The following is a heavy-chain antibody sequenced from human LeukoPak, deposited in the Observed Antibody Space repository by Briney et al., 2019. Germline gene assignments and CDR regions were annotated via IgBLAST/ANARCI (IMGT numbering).Heavy chain of an antibody. V-gene: IGHV3-23*01. J-gene: IGHJ4*02. CDR3: AKVALGGKTGTDYSDY. D-gene: IGHD3-16*01. CDR2: ISGSGGST. Sequence: GGSLRLSCAASGFTFSSYAMSWVRQAPGKGLEWVSAISGSGGSTYYADSVKGRFTISRDNSKNTLYLQMNSLRAADTAVYYLAKVALGGKTGTDYSDYWGKGTLVIVS. CDR1: GFTFSSYA.